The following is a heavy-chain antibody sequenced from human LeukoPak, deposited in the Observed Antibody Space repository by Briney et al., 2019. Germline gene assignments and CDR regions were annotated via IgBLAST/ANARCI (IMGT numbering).Heavy chain of an antibody. CDR3: ARNGRVRRVVKDLFEY. CDR1: GYTFTDYD. V-gene: IGHV1-18*01. D-gene: IGHD3-10*01. CDR2: VSPYNGNT. Sequence: ASVRVSCKTSGYTFTDYDITWVRQAPGQGPEWMGRVSPYNGNTYYSQRFQDRVIITKDTSTGTAYMDLRDLRTDDTAMYYCARNGRVRRVVKDLFEYWGQGTLVAVSS. J-gene: IGHJ4*02.